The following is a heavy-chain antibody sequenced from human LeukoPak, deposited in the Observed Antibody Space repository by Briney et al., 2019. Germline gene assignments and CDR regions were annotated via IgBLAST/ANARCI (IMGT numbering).Heavy chain of an antibody. Sequence: GGSLSLPCTASGFTFNIYPKLGVREARGKGLEWVTVISYDGRSKYYAVRVKGRFTISRDNYMNTLYLQMDSLRADDTVVYYCASGRVERATIFDYWGQGTLVTVSS. CDR1: GFTFNIYP. CDR2: ISYDGRSK. CDR3: ASGRVERATIFDY. V-gene: IGHV3-30*04. J-gene: IGHJ4*02. D-gene: IGHD5-24*01.